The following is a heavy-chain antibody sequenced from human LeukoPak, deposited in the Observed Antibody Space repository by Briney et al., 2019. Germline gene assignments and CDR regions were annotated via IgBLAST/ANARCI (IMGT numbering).Heavy chain of an antibody. D-gene: IGHD2-21*01. V-gene: IGHV3-66*04. Sequence: GGSLRLSCAASGFTVSSNYMSWVRQAPGKGLEWVSVIYSGGSTYYADSVKGRFTISRDNSKNALYLQMNSLRAEDTAVYYCARRVDGTFDIWGQGTMVTVSS. CDR1: GFTVSSNY. J-gene: IGHJ3*02. CDR3: ARRVDGTFDI. CDR2: IYSGGST.